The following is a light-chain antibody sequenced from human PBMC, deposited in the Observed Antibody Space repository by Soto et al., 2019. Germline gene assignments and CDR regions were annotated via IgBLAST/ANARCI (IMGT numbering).Light chain of an antibody. CDR2: DAS. Sequence: QGTQCHSPLSASAGARVTITCGASQSISSWLAWYQHKPGKAPKLLIYDASNLDSGVPSRFSGSGSGTDFTLTISSLEPEDFTLYYCQQRKNWPSLTLGGGTKV. CDR3: QQRKNWPSLT. V-gene: IGKV1-5*01. CDR1: QSISSW. J-gene: IGKJ4*01.